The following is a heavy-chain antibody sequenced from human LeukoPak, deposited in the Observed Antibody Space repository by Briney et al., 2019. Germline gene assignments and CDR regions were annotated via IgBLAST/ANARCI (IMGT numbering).Heavy chain of an antibody. CDR3: ARLHCGGDCYDGY. V-gene: IGHV4-34*01. CDR2: INHSGST. Sequence: SETLSLTCAVYGGSFSGYYWSWIRQPLGKGLEWIGEINHSGSTNYNPSLKSRVTISVDTSKNQFSLKLSSVTAADTAVYYCARLHCGGDCYDGYWGQGTLVTVSS. D-gene: IGHD2-21*01. CDR1: GGSFSGYY. J-gene: IGHJ4*02.